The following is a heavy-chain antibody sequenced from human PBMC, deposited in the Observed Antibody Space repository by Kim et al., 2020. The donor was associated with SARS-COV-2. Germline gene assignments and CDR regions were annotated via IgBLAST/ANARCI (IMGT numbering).Heavy chain of an antibody. V-gene: IGHV3-23*01. CDR2: IRGSGGST. Sequence: GGSLRLSCAASGFTFSSYAMSWVRQAPGKGLEWVSAIRGSGGSTYYADSVKGRFTISRDNSKNTLYLQMNSLRAEDTAVYYCATHRVQIFAFDYWGQGTLVTVSS. CDR1: GFTFSSYA. J-gene: IGHJ4*02. CDR3: ATHRVQIFAFDY.